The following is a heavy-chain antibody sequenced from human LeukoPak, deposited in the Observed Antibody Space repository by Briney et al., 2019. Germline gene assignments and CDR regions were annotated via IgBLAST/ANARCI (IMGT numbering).Heavy chain of an antibody. CDR2: IYSSGST. CDR3: AREARGGSTYFDN. D-gene: IGHD1-26*01. V-gene: IGHV4-4*07. CDR1: GGSMSGYC. J-gene: IGHJ4*02. Sequence: SETLSLTCTVSGGSMSGYCWAWIRRPAGKGLEWVGRIYSSGSTNDNLSLKSLVTMSLDTSKNQFSLSLTSVTAADAAVYYCAREARGGSTYFDNWGQGTLVTVSS.